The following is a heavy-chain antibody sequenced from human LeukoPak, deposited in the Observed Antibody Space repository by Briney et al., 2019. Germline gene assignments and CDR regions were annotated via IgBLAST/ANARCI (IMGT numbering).Heavy chain of an antibody. Sequence: SETLSLTCTVSGGSISSGDYYWSWIRQPPGKGLEWIGYIYDSGNTYYNSSLKRRVTISLDTTENQFSLKLSSVTAADTAVYYCARSGGYGGIDWYFDLWGRGTLVTVSS. V-gene: IGHV4-30-4*01. J-gene: IGHJ2*01. CDR3: ARSGGYGGIDWYFDL. CDR1: GGSISSGDYY. CDR2: IYDSGNT. D-gene: IGHD2-15*01.